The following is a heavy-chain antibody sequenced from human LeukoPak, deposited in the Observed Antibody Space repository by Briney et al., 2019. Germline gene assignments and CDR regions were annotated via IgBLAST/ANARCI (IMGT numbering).Heavy chain of an antibody. CDR3: ARGARPSRITMVRGVTFDY. V-gene: IGHV4-34*01. CDR2: INHSGST. J-gene: IGHJ4*02. D-gene: IGHD3-10*01. CDR1: GGSFSGYY. Sequence: SETLSLTCAVYGGSFSGYYWSWIRQPPGKGLEWIGEINHSGSTNYNPSLKSRVTILVDTSKNQFSLKLSSVTAADTAVYYCARGARPSRITMVRGVTFDYWGQGTLVTVSS.